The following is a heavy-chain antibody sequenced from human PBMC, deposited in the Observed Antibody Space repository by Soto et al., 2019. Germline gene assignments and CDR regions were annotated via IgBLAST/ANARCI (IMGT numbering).Heavy chain of an antibody. Sequence: QVQLVESGGGVVPPGTSLRLSCAASGFTFSNFCMHWVRQAPGKGMEWVAVISKDGSTKYYADSVKGRFTISRDNSKNTLYLQMNSLRSEDAALYYCARETVISMIVVVLRNWGQGSLVTVSS. V-gene: IGHV3-30-3*01. D-gene: IGHD3-22*01. CDR1: GFTFSNFC. J-gene: IGHJ4*02. CDR2: ISKDGSTK. CDR3: ARETVISMIVVVLRN.